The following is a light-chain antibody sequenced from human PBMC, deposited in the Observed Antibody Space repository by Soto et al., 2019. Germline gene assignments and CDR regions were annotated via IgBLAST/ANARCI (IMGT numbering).Light chain of an antibody. CDR3: CSYTSSTLYV. J-gene: IGLJ1*01. V-gene: IGLV2-14*03. CDR1: SSDIGGYNF. CDR2: DVT. Sequence: QSVLTQPASVSGSPGQSITISCTGTSSDIGGYNFVSWYQQHPDKAPKLMIYDVTNWPSGVSNRFSGSKSGNTASLTISGLQAEDEADYYCCSYTSSTLYVFGTGTKLTVL.